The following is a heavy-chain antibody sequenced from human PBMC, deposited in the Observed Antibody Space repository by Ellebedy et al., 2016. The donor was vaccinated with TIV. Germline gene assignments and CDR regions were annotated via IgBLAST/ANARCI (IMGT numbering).Heavy chain of an antibody. J-gene: IGHJ4*02. D-gene: IGHD1-14*01. CDR3: ATESEDAGPALDY. V-gene: IGHV3-74*01. Sequence: GESLKISCAASAFTFSRYWMYWVRQAPGKGLVWVSRIKYDGSITTYADSVKGRFTISRDNAKNTLYLQMNSLRAEDTALYFCATESEDAGPALDYWGQGTLVTVSS. CDR1: AFTFSRYW. CDR2: IKYDGSIT.